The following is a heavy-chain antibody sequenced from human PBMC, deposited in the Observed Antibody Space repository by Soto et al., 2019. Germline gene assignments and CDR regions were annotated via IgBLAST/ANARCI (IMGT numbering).Heavy chain of an antibody. CDR3: ARARWYDAFDV. J-gene: IGHJ3*01. CDR1: GFFISSGNY. CDR2: IFHGGNT. Sequence: TWETLSLTCAVSGFFISSGNYWGWIRKPPGKGLEWIGSIFHGGNTYYNPSLKSRVTISVDMSKNQFSLKLNSVTAADTAVYYCARARWYDAFDVWGQGTVVTVSS. D-gene: IGHD2-15*01. V-gene: IGHV4-38-2*01.